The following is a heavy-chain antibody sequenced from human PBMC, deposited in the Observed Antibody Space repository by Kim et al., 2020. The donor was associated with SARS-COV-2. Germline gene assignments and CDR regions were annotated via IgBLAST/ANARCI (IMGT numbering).Heavy chain of an antibody. J-gene: IGHJ5*02. Sequence: SETLSLTCTVSGGSISSSSYYWGWIRQPPGKGLEWIGSIYYSGSTFYNPSLKSRVTISVDTPKNQFSLNMSSVTAADTAVYYCARHQATIFSPEWFDPWGQGTLVTVSS. D-gene: IGHD3-9*01. CDR1: GGSISSSSYY. CDR3: ARHQATIFSPEWFDP. V-gene: IGHV4-39*01. CDR2: IYYSGST.